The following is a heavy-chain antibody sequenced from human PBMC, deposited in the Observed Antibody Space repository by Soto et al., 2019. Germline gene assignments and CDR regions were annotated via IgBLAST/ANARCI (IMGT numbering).Heavy chain of an antibody. V-gene: IGHV1-18*04. CDR1: GYTFTSYG. Sequence: GASVKVSCKASGYTFTSYGISWVRQAPGQGLEWMGLISAYNGNTNYAQKLQGRVTMTTDTSTSTDYMELRSLRSDDTAVYYCARDHGDLAFDIWGQGTMVTVSS. CDR2: ISAYNGNT. CDR3: ARDHGDLAFDI. J-gene: IGHJ3*02. D-gene: IGHD3-10*01.